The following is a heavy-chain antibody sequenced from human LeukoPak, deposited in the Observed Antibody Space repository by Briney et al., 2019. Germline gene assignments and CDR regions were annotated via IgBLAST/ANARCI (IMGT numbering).Heavy chain of an antibody. D-gene: IGHD3-22*01. J-gene: IGHJ5*02. V-gene: IGHV5-51*01. CDR1: GYSFTSYW. CDR2: IYPGDSDT. Sequence: GESLKISCKGSGYSFTSYWIGWVRQMPGKGLEWMGIIYPGDSDTRYSPSFQGQVTISADKSISTAYLQWSSLKASDTAMYYCARQDYYDSSGYYGIRWFDPWGQGTLVTVSS. CDR3: ARQDYYDSSGYYGIRWFDP.